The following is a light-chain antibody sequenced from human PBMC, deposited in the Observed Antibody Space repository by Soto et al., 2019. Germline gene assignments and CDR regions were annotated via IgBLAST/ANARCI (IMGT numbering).Light chain of an antibody. CDR1: QTISSW. V-gene: IGKV1-5*03. CDR2: KAP. J-gene: IGKJ1*01. CDR3: QHYNSYSEA. Sequence: DIQMTQSPSTLSGSVGARVTITCRASQTISSWLAWYQQKPGKAPKLLIYKAPTLKSGVPSRFSGSGSGTEFTLTISSLQPDDFATYYCQHYNSYSEAFGQGTKVDI.